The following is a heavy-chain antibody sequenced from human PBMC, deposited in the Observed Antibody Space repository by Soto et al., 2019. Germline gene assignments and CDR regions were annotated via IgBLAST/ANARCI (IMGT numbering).Heavy chain of an antibody. D-gene: IGHD2-15*01. V-gene: IGHV3-9*01. CDR1: GFTFDDYA. CDR3: AKDYGGKSY. CDR2: ISWNSGSI. J-gene: IGHJ4*02. Sequence: GGSLRLSCAASGFTFDDYAMHWVRQAPGKGLEWVSGISWNSGSIGYADSVKGRFTISRDNAKNSLYLQMNSLRAEDTALYYCAKDYGGKSYWGQGTLVTVSS.